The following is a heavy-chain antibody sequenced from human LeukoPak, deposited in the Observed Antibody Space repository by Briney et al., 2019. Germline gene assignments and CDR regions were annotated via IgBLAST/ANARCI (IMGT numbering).Heavy chain of an antibody. V-gene: IGHV4-39*07. Sequence: SETLSLTCTVSGGSISSSSYWGWIRQPPGKGLEWIGNIYYSGSTYYNPSLKSRVTISVDTSKNQFSLKLSSVTAADTAVYYCARVRGYYDSSGYDYWGQGTLVTVSS. J-gene: IGHJ4*02. CDR3: ARVRGYYDSSGYDY. CDR1: GGSISSSSY. D-gene: IGHD3-22*01. CDR2: IYYSGST.